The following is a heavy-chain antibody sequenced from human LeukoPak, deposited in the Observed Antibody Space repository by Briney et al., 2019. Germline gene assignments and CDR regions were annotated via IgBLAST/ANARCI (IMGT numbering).Heavy chain of an antibody. V-gene: IGHV3-30*18. J-gene: IGHJ3*02. Sequence: GTSLRLPCVASGFTFSKNGMHWVRQAPGKGLEWVAVISYDGSNKYYADSVKGRFTISRDNSKNTLYLQMNSLRAEDTAVYYCAKLGKSVLNQRQEVFNIWAKGKMATVS. CDR1: GFTFSKNG. CDR2: ISYDGSNK. CDR3: AKLGKSVLNQRQEVFNI. D-gene: IGHD7-27*01.